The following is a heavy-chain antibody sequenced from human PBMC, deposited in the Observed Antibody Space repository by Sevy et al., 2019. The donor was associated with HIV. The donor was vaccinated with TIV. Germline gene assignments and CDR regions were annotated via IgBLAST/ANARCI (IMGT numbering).Heavy chain of an antibody. CDR2: ISSSGSSI. Sequence: GGSLRLSCTASGFTFSSYDMNWVRQAPGKGLEWVSKISSSGSSIYYADSVKGRFTISRDNAKNSLNLQMNSLSAEDTAVYYCTRNGGAFDIGFDPWGQGTLVTVSS. D-gene: IGHD2-15*01. CDR3: TRNGGAFDIGFDP. J-gene: IGHJ5*02. V-gene: IGHV3-48*03. CDR1: GFTFSSYD.